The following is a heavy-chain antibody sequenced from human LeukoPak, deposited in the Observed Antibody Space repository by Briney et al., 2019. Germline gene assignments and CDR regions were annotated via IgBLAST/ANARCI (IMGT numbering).Heavy chain of an antibody. D-gene: IGHD3-3*01. CDR2: ISDSGGST. CDR3: AKSRAGGVRLRFLSGPFDY. CDR1: GFTFSSYA. Sequence: PGGSLRLSCAASGFTFSSYAMSWVRQAPGKGLEWVSAISDSGGSTYYADSVKGRFTISRDNSKNTLYLQMNSLRAEDTAVYYCAKSRAGGVRLRFLSGPFDYWGQGTLVTVSS. V-gene: IGHV3-23*01. J-gene: IGHJ4*02.